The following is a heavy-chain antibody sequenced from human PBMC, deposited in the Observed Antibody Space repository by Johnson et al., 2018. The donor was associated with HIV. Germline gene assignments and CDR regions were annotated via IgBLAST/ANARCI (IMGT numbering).Heavy chain of an antibody. Sequence: MQLVESGGGLIQPGGSLRLSCAASGFTVSSNYMSWVRQAPAKGLEWVSVISSGDRAFYGVSVQGRFTLSRDNSKNTLNLQMNTLRAEDTAVYYCARGTITLIRGVIGFDIWGQGTMVTVSS. V-gene: IGHV3-53*01. CDR3: ARGTITLIRGVIGFDI. J-gene: IGHJ3*02. CDR1: GFTVSSNY. D-gene: IGHD3-10*01. CDR2: ISSGDRA.